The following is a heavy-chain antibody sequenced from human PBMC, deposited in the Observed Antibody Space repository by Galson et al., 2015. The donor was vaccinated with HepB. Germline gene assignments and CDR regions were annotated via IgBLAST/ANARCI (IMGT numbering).Heavy chain of an antibody. Sequence: SVKVSCKASGYTFTSYYMHWVRQAPGQGLEWMGIINPSGGSTSYAQKFQGRVTMTRDTSTSTVYMELSSLRSEDTAVYYCARAPPGATGTTIWWFDYWGQGTLVTVSS. J-gene: IGHJ4*02. D-gene: IGHD1-1*01. CDR3: ARAPPGATGTTIWWFDY. CDR2: INPSGGST. V-gene: IGHV1-46*03. CDR1: GYTFTSYY.